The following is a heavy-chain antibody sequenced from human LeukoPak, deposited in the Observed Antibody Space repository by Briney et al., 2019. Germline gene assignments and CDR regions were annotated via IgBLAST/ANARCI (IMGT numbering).Heavy chain of an antibody. Sequence: SETLSLTCTVSGGSISSISYYWGWIRQPPGKGLEWIVNIFYSGNTYYNPSLKSRVTISVDTSKSLFSLNLNSVTAADTAVYYCARQSRYYDSSGYYGTYFDYWGQGILVTVSS. CDR2: IFYSGNT. CDR3: ARQSRYYDSSGYYGTYFDY. CDR1: GGSISSISYY. J-gene: IGHJ4*02. V-gene: IGHV4-39*01. D-gene: IGHD3-22*01.